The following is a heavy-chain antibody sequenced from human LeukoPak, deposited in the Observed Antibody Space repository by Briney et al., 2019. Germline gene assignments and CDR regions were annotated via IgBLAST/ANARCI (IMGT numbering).Heavy chain of an antibody. Sequence: GGSLRLSCAASGFTFSSYEMNWVRQAPGKGLEWVSYISSSGSTIYYADSVKGRFTISRDNAKNSLYLQMNSLRAEDTALYYCAKDVGYCSSTSCFSWFDPWGQGTLVTVSS. CDR2: ISSSGSTI. CDR3: AKDVGYCSSTSCFSWFDP. V-gene: IGHV3-48*03. CDR1: GFTFSSYE. D-gene: IGHD2-2*01. J-gene: IGHJ5*02.